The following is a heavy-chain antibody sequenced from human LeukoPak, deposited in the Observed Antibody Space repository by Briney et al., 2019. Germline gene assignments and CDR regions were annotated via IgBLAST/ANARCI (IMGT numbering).Heavy chain of an antibody. Sequence: PGGSLRLSCAASGFTFSNYWMHWVRQAPGKGLVWVSFINSDASSTAYADSVKGRFTISRDNAKNTLYLQMNSLRVEDTAVYYCARDMNVDTAMDIWGQGTLVTVSS. CDR2: INSDASST. V-gene: IGHV3-74*01. J-gene: IGHJ3*02. CDR1: GFTFSNYW. D-gene: IGHD5-18*01. CDR3: ARDMNVDTAMDI.